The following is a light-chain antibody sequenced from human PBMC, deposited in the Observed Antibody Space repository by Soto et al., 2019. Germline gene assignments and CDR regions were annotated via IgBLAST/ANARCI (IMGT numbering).Light chain of an antibody. CDR2: GAS. J-gene: IGKJ1*01. CDR1: QSVSSNF. CDR3: QQYGNSPQR. V-gene: IGKV3-20*01. Sequence: EIVVTQSPGTLRLSTGERATLSCKASQSVSSNFLAWYQQKPGQAPRLLIYGASSRDTGIPDRFSGCGTGTDFTLTICSLEPEDVAVYYCQQYGNSPQRFGQGTKVAIK.